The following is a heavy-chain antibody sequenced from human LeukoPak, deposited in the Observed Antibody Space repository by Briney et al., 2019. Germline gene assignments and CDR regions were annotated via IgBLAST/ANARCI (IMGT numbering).Heavy chain of an antibody. CDR2: IGDSGGST. J-gene: IGHJ4*02. Sequence: GGSLRLSCAASGFTFSSYAMSWVRQAPGEGLEWVSAIGDSGGSTYYADSVRGRFTISRDNSKNTLYLQMNSLRAEDTAIYYCAKTGLKVPRSYFDYWGQGALVIVSS. CDR1: GFTFSSYA. D-gene: IGHD3-10*01. CDR3: AKTGLKVPRSYFDY. V-gene: IGHV3-23*01.